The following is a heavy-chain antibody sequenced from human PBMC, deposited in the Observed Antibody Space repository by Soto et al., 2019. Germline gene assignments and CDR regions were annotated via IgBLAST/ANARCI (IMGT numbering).Heavy chain of an antibody. V-gene: IGHV3-11*01. D-gene: IGHD3-22*01. Sequence: PVGSLRLSCASSGFTFSDYYMSWIRQAPGKGLEWVAYISAGGSDIYYGDSVKGRFTVSRDNTKKSLYPQMSNLRADDTAIYYCASLPQGYYDRSGRLVDYWGHGTLVTVSS. CDR1: GFTFSDYY. CDR3: ASLPQGYYDRSGRLVDY. J-gene: IGHJ4*01. CDR2: ISAGGSDI.